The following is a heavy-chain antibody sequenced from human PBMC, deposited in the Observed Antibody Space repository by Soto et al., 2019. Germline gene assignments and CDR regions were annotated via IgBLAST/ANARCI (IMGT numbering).Heavy chain of an antibody. V-gene: IGHV3-30*18. CDR1: GFTFSSYG. Sequence: VQLVESGGGLVQPGGSLRLSCAASGFTFSSYGMHWVRQAPGKGLEWVAVISYDGSNKYYADSVKGRFTISRDNSKNTLYLQMNSLRAEDTAVYYCAKDVLRFLEWLFAHYYYGMDVWGQGTTVTVSS. CDR2: ISYDGSNK. CDR3: AKDVLRFLEWLFAHYYYGMDV. J-gene: IGHJ6*02. D-gene: IGHD3-3*01.